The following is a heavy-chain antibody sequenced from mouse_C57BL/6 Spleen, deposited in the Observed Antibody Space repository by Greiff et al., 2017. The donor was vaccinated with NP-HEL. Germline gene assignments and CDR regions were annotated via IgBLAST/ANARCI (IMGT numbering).Heavy chain of an antibody. CDR2: IYPGDGDT. V-gene: IGHV1-80*01. J-gene: IGHJ4*01. D-gene: IGHD1-1*02. CDR1: GYAFSSYW. CDR3: ARRGDYVTRDY. Sequence: VQLQQSGAELVKPGASVKISCKASGYAFSSYWMNWVKQRPGQGLEWIGQIYPGDGDTNYNGKFKGKATLTADKSSSTAYMQLSSLTSEDSAVYFSARRGDYVTRDYWGQGTSVTVSS.